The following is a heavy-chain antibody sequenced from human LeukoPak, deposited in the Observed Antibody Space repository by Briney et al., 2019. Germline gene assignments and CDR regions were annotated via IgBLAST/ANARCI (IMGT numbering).Heavy chain of an antibody. CDR1: GNSFTNYW. CDR3: ARRDNGEYFHH. CDR2: IYPGDSET. V-gene: IGHV5-51*01. J-gene: IGHJ1*01. Sequence: GESLKISCKGSGNSFTNYWIGWVRQMPGKGLEWMGIIYPGDSETRYSPSFQGQVTISADKSIGTAYLQWSSLKASDIAMYYCARRDNGEYFHHWGQGTLVTVSS. D-gene: IGHD1-1*01.